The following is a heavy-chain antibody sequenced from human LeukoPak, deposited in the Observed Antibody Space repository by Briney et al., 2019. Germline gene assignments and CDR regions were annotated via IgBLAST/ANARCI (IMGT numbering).Heavy chain of an antibody. CDR2: ISWNSGNI. CDR1: GFTFDDFA. Sequence: GGSLRLSCAASGFTFDDFAMHWVRQAPGKGLEWVSGISWNSGNIGYADSVRGRFTISRDNAKNSLYLQMNSLRAEDTALYYCAKGTQGYYDSGGYSDYWGQGTLVTVSS. J-gene: IGHJ4*02. CDR3: AKGTQGYYDSGGYSDY. V-gene: IGHV3-9*01. D-gene: IGHD3-22*01.